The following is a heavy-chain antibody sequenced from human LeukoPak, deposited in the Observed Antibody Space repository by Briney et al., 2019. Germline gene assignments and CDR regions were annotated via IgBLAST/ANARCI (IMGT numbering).Heavy chain of an antibody. J-gene: IGHJ4*02. D-gene: IGHD3-16*02. CDR3: ARTLDLGELSLNYFDY. Sequence: SVKVSCKASGGTFSSYAISWVRQAPGQGLEWMGGIIPIFGTANYAQKSQGRVTITADESTSTAYMELSSLRSEDTAVYYCARTLDLGELSLNYFDYWGQGTLVTVSS. CDR2: IIPIFGTA. V-gene: IGHV1-69*13. CDR1: GGTFSSYA.